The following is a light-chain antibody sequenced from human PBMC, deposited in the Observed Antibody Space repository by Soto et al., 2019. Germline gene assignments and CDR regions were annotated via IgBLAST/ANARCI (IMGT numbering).Light chain of an antibody. CDR3: QQYGSSPNT. J-gene: IGKJ2*01. Sequence: EIVLTQSPGTLSLSPGERATLSCRASQSVSSSYLAWYQQKPGQAPILLIYGASSRGTGIPERFSGSGSGTDFTLTISRLEPEDFAVYYCQQYGSSPNTFGQGTKLEIK. V-gene: IGKV3-20*01. CDR2: GAS. CDR1: QSVSSSY.